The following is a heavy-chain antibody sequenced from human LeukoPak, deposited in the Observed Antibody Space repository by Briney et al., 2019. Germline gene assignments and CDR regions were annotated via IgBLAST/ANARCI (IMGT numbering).Heavy chain of an antibody. CDR3: ARADYSINSKYFQH. CDR1: GYTFTSYD. Sequence: ASVKVSCKASGYTFTSYDINWVRQATGQGLEWMGWMNPNSGNTGYAQKFQGRVTMTRDTSISTAYMELSRLTSGDTAVYYCARADYSINSKYFQHWGQGTLVTVSS. CDR2: MNPNSGNT. D-gene: IGHD4-11*01. J-gene: IGHJ1*01. V-gene: IGHV1-8*01.